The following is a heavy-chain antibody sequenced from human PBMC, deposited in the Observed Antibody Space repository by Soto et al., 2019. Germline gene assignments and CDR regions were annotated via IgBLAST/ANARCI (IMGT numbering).Heavy chain of an antibody. CDR1: GFTFSSYA. CDR2: ISGSGGST. J-gene: IGHJ4*02. CDR3: AKVGLDSSGWYPSPYTLSFDY. Sequence: PGGSLRLSCAASGFTFSSYAMSWVRQAPGKGLEWVSAISGSGGSTYYADSVKGRFTISRDNSKNTLYLQMNSLRAEDTAVYYCAKVGLDSSGWYPSPYTLSFDYWGQGTLVTVSS. V-gene: IGHV3-23*01. D-gene: IGHD6-19*01.